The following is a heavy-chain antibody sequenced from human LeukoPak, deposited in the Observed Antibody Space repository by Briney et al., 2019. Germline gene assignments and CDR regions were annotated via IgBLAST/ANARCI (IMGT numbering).Heavy chain of an antibody. CDR3: ARQVGATFDY. CDR1: GGSISSYC. V-gene: IGHV4-59*08. J-gene: IGHJ4*02. CDR2: IYYSGTA. D-gene: IGHD1-26*01. Sequence: SETLSLTCTVSGGSISSYCWSWIRQPPGKGLEWIGYIYYSGTANYNPSLRSRVTISVDTSKNQFSLKLSSVTAADAAVYFCARQVGATFDYWGQGALVTVSS.